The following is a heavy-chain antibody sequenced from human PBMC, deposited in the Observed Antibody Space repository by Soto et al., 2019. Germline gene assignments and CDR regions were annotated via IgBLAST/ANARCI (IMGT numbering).Heavy chain of an antibody. D-gene: IGHD2-15*01. Sequence: EVQLVESGGGLVQPGGSLRLSCAASGFTFSNHWMHWVRQAPGKGLVWVSHINYDGSSTTYADSVKGRFTISRDNAKSTLYLQMNSRRAEDTALYYCASSRYCRGGTCFGSLDYWGQGTLVTVSS. J-gene: IGHJ4*02. CDR1: GFTFSNHW. CDR2: INYDGSST. V-gene: IGHV3-74*01. CDR3: ASSRYCRGGTCFGSLDY.